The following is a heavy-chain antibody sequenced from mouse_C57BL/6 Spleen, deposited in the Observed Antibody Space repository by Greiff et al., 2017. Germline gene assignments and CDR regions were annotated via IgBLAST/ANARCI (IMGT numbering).Heavy chain of an antibody. Sequence: QVQLQQPGAELVMPGASVKLSCKASGYTFTSYWMHWVKQRPGQGLEWIGEIDPSDSYTNYNQKFKGKSTLTVDKSSSTAYMQLSSLTSEDSAVYYCARSGYYGSGPYWYFDVWGTGTTVTVSS. CDR3: ARSGYYGSGPYWYFDV. D-gene: IGHD1-1*01. CDR2: IDPSDSYT. V-gene: IGHV1-69*01. J-gene: IGHJ1*03. CDR1: GYTFTSYW.